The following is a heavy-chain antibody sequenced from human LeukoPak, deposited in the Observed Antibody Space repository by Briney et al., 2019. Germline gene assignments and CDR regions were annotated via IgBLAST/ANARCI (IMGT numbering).Heavy chain of an antibody. CDR3: ARDRGAGGWECGTY. CDR1: GYTFTDYY. V-gene: IGHV1-2*06. J-gene: IGHJ4*02. CDR2: INPNIGGT. Sequence: ASVKVSCKAPGYTFTDYYMHWVRQAPGQGLGWMGRINPNIGGTNFSQKFQGRVTMTRDTSINTAYMELSRLTPDDTAVYYCARDRGAGGWECGTYWGQGTLVTVSS. D-gene: IGHD1-26*01.